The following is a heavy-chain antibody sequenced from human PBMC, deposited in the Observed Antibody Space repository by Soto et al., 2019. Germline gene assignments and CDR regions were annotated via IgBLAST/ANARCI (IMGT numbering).Heavy chain of an antibody. J-gene: IGHJ6*02. CDR3: ATGSSWDNYFDYGLDV. CDR2: IVGSGDTT. CDR1: GFTFSSYA. D-gene: IGHD6-13*01. V-gene: IGHV3-23*01. Sequence: EVHLLESGGGLVQPGGSLRLSGPASGFTFSSYAMNWVRQAAGKGLEWVSTIVGSGDTTYYADSVVKGRFVISRDNFKNTLYLQMRSLRADDTAVYYCATGSSWDNYFDYGLDVWGPGTTVTGSS.